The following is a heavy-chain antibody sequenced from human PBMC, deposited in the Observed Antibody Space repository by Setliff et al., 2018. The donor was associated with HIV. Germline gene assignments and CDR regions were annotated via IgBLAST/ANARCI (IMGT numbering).Heavy chain of an antibody. Sequence: ASVKVSCKASGYTFTNFGIGWVRQAPGQGLEWMGWISAYNGNTNYAQKLQGRVTMTTDTSTSTAYMELRSLRSEDAAVYYCARGPPRDILTGYYKWGRETYYYYYGMDVWGQGTTVTVSS. CDR3: ARGPPRDILTGYYKWGRETYYYYYGMDV. J-gene: IGHJ6*02. CDR2: ISAYNGNT. V-gene: IGHV1-18*01. CDR1: GYTFTNFG. D-gene: IGHD3-9*01.